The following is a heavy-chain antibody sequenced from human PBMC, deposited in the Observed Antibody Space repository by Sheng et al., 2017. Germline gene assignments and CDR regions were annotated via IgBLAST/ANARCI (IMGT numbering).Heavy chain of an antibody. CDR1: GFIVNTVY. J-gene: IGHJ4*02. V-gene: IGHV3-66*01. CDR2: MYSSGNS. Sequence: EVQLVESGGGLVLPGRSLRLSCAASGFIVNTVYMSWVRQAPGKGLEWVSVMYSSGNSYYADSVKGRFTISRDISKNTLSLQMNSLRVEDTALYFCVRDVPGVAVAGSWDYWGQGTLVTVSS. D-gene: IGHD6-13*01. CDR3: VRDVPGVAVAGSWDY.